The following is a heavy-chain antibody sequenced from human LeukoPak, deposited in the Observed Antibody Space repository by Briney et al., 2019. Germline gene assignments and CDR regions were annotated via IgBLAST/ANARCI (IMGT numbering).Heavy chain of an antibody. Sequence: GGSLRLSCAASGFTVSSNYMSWVRQAPGKGLEWVSLLYSGGSTYYADSVKGRFTISRDNSKNTLYLQMNSLRAEVTAVYYCARDLGDSGLYWGQGTLVTVSS. CDR1: GFTVSSNY. CDR3: ARDLGDSGLY. J-gene: IGHJ4*02. CDR2: LYSGGST. V-gene: IGHV3-66*01. D-gene: IGHD5-12*01.